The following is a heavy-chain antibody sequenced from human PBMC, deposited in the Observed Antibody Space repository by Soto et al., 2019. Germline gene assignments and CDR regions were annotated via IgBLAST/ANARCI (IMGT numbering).Heavy chain of an antibody. CDR3: ARGQTVPSRIKTAAGTRQYYFDY. Sequence: GASVKVSCKASGYTFTGYYMHWVRQAPGQGLEWMGWINPNSGGTNYAQKFQGRVTMTRDTSISTAYMELSRLRSDDTAVYYCARGQTVPSRIKTAAGTRQYYFDYWGQGTLVTVSS. CDR2: INPNSGGT. CDR1: GYTFTGYY. D-gene: IGHD6-13*01. V-gene: IGHV1-2*02. J-gene: IGHJ4*02.